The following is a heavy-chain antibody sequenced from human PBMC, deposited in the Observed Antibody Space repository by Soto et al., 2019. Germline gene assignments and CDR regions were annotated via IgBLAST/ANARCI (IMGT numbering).Heavy chain of an antibody. D-gene: IGHD1-26*01. Sequence: SETLSLTCTVSGGSISSSSFHWCWIRQPQGKGLEWIGCIYYSGSTYYSPSLKSRVTISVDTSKNQFSLKLSSVTAADTAVYYCARRGSGSYSDYWGQGTLVTVSS. CDR3: ARRGSGSYSDY. V-gene: IGHV4-39*01. CDR1: GGSISSSSFH. J-gene: IGHJ4*02. CDR2: IYYSGST.